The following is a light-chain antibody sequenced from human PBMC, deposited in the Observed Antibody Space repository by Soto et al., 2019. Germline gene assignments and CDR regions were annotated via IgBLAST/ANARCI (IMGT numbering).Light chain of an antibody. V-gene: IGKV1-39*01. CDR3: QQSSSPPPT. CDR1: QSISSY. Sequence: DIQMTQSPSSLSASVGDRVTITCRASQSISSYLNWYQQKPGKAPKLLIYAASSLQSGVPSRFTGSGSGTDFTLTISSLQPEDFATYYCQQSSSPPPTFGQGTKLEIK. CDR2: AAS. J-gene: IGKJ2*01.